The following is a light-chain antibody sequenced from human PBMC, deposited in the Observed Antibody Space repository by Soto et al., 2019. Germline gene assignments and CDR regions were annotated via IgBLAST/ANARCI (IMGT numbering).Light chain of an antibody. Sequence: IQMTRSPSSLSASIGDRVTITCRASQGIGVRLAWFQQKPGKAPQYLIQSASTLASGVPSRFSGSGSGTDFILTINTLQPEDVATYYCLQVYSFPRTFGQGTKVDIK. J-gene: IGKJ1*01. CDR2: SAS. V-gene: IGKV1-12*01. CDR3: LQVYSFPRT. CDR1: QGIGVR.